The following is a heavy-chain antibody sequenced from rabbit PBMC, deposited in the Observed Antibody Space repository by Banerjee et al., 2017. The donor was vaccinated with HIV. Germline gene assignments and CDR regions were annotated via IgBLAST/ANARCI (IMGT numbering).Heavy chain of an antibody. D-gene: IGHD4-2*01. V-gene: IGHV1S45*01. CDR3: ARGTANYISYAGAANL. CDR1: GFSFSSSYY. Sequence: QEQLVESGGGLVQPEGSLTLTCTASGFSFSSSYYMCWVRQAPGKGLEWIACIYAGSSGSTYYASWAKGRFTISKTSSTTVTLQMTSLTAADTATYFCARGTANYISYAGAANLWGPGTLVTVS. J-gene: IGHJ4*01. CDR2: IYAGSSGST.